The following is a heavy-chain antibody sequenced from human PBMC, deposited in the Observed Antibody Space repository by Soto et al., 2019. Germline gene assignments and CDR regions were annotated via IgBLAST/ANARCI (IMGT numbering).Heavy chain of an antibody. CDR1: GYTFTSYG. CDR3: TRDHMFAFDN. CDR2: ISAYNGNT. Sequence: ASVKVSCKASGYTFTSYGISWVRQAPGQGLEWMGWISAYNGNTNYAQKLQGRVTMTTDTSTSTAYMELRSLKAEDTAVYYCTRDHMFAFDNWGQGALVTVSS. J-gene: IGHJ4*02. V-gene: IGHV1-18*04. D-gene: IGHD3-10*02.